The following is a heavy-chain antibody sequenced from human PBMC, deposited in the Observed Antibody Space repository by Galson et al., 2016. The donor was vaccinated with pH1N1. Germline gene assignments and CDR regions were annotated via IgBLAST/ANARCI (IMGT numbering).Heavy chain of an antibody. CDR2: ISSEGSSI. Sequence: SLRLSCAASGFTFSSFWMHWVRQVPGKGLVWVSRISSEGSSISYADSVKGRFAISRDNARNTLYLEMNSLRAEDTALHYCARVRLIMPGDPTGYFVFWGQGALVAVSS. V-gene: IGHV3-74*01. CDR1: GFTFSSFW. D-gene: IGHD7-27*01. J-gene: IGHJ4*02. CDR3: ARVRLIMPGDPTGYFVF.